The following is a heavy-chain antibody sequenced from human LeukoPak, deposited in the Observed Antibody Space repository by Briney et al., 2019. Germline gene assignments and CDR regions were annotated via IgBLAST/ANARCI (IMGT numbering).Heavy chain of an antibody. CDR1: GGSISSFY. D-gene: IGHD4-17*01. CDR3: AREDPQTTVPEGMDV. J-gene: IGHJ6*02. V-gene: IGHV4-59*01. Sequence: PSETLSLICTVSGGSISSFYWSWIRQPPGKGLEWIGYIYYSGNTNYNPSLKSRVTLSVDTSKDQFSLKLSSVTAADTAVYYCAREDPQTTVPEGMDVWGQGTTVTVSS. CDR2: IYYSGNT.